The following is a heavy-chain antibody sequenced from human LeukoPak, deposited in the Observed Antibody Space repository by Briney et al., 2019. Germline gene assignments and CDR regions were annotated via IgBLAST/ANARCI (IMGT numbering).Heavy chain of an antibody. D-gene: IGHD4-17*01. V-gene: IGHV3-43*01. Sequence: GGSLRLSCAASGFTFDDYTMHWVRQAPGKGLEWVSLIRWDGGSTYYADSVKGRFTISRDNSKNTLYLQMGSLRAEDMAVYYCARANGDYGGYYYYYYYMDVWGKGTTVTISS. CDR2: IRWDGGST. CDR3: ARANGDYGGYYYYYYYMDV. J-gene: IGHJ6*03. CDR1: GFTFDDYT.